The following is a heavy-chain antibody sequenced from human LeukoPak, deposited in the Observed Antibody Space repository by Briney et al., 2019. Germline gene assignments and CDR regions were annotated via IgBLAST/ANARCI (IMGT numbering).Heavy chain of an antibody. J-gene: IGHJ5*02. CDR1: GGSFSDYY. Sequence: PSETLSLTPALYGGSFSDYYPSWFRPPPRKGLDWSGEIKHNGDATYNPSPPTRATISVDTPKNPFSLQINCLTGAYTALYYCPRCGYSYGHKEREFDPWGRGTGV. CDR3: PRCGYSYGHKEREFDP. V-gene: IGHV4-34*01. D-gene: IGHD5-18*01. CDR2: IKHNGDA.